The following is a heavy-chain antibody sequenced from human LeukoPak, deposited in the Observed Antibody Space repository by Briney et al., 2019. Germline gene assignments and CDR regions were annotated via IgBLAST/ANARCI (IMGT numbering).Heavy chain of an antibody. V-gene: IGHV3-23*01. CDR2: ISGSSGRT. CDR1: GFTFSSYA. D-gene: IGHD1-26*01. CDR3: AKDRRGVGDWFDP. Sequence: GGSLRLSCAASGFTFSSYAMNWVRQAPGKGLEWVSAISGSSGRTYYADFVKGRFTISRDNSKNTLYLQMNSLRAEDTAVYYCAKDRRGVGDWFDPWGQGTLVTVSS. J-gene: IGHJ5*02.